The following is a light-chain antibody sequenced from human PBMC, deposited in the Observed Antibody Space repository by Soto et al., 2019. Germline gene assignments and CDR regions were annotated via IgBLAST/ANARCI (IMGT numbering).Light chain of an antibody. V-gene: IGKV3-20*01. J-gene: IGKJ1*01. CDR1: QSVSSSY. Sequence: EIVLTQSPGTLSLSPGERASLSCRASQSVSSSYLAWYQQKPGQAPRLLIYGASSRATGLPDRFSGSGSGTDFTLTINRLEPEDFAMYYCQQYGSSPWTFGQGTKVEIK. CDR3: QQYGSSPWT. CDR2: GAS.